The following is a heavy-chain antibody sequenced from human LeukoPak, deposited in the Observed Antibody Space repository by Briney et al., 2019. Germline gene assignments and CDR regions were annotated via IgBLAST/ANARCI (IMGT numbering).Heavy chain of an antibody. CDR2: ISKDGSDK. CDR1: GFSFNNYV. J-gene: IGHJ4*02. D-gene: IGHD1-7*01. CDR3: ARDYWWNYDY. V-gene: IGHV3-30-3*01. Sequence: GGSLRLSCAASGFSFNNYVMSWVRQAPGKGLEWVAVISKDGSDKYYPGSVRGRFTISRDNSKNTIYLQMDSLRAEDTAIYYCARDYWWNYDYWGQGTLVTVSS.